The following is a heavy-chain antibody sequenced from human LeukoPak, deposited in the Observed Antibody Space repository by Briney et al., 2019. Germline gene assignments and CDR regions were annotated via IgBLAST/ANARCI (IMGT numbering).Heavy chain of an antibody. CDR2: ISASGHYI. J-gene: IGHJ6*03. CDR1: GFTFGSFA. D-gene: IGHD2-2*01. CDR3: ARDGSWGDYQFYFYMDV. V-gene: IGHV3-23*01. Sequence: GGSLRLSCEAYGFTFGSFAMSWVRQAPGKGLEWLSGISASGHYIYQADSVKGRFTISRDNSKNTLYIEMNSLRAEDTAVYYCARDGSWGDYQFYFYMDVWGKGTTVTVSS.